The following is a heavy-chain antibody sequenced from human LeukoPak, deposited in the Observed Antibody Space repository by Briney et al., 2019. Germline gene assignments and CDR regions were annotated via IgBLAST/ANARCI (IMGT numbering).Heavy chain of an antibody. CDR3: ARDPVYCSGGSCSHFDY. CDR2: INPNSGGT. D-gene: IGHD2-15*01. CDR1: GYTFTGYY. Sequence: ASVTVSCKASGYTFTGYYMPWVRQAPGQGLEWMGWINPNSGGTNYAQKFQGRVTMTRDTSISTAYMELSRLRSDDTAVYYCARDPVYCSGGSCSHFDYWGQGTLVTVSS. V-gene: IGHV1-2*02. J-gene: IGHJ4*02.